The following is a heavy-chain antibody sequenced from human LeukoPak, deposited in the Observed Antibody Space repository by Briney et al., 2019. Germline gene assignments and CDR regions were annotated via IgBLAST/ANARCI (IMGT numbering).Heavy chain of an antibody. CDR2: INPNSGGT. J-gene: IGHJ2*01. CDR1: GYTFTGYY. CDR3: ARDRGYGPLDPIKLLVNGDWYFDL. V-gene: IGHV1-2*02. D-gene: IGHD5-18*01. Sequence: GASVKVSCKASGYTFTGYYMHWVRQAPGQGLEWMGWINPNSGGTNYAQKFQGRVTMTRDTSISTAYMELSRLRSDDTAVYYCARDRGYGPLDPIKLLVNGDWYFDLWGRGTLVTVSS.